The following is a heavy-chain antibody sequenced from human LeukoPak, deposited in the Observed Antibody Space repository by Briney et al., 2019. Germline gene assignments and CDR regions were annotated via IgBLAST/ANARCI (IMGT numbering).Heavy chain of an antibody. Sequence: ASVKVSCTASGYTFTSYDINWVRQATGQGFEWMGWMNPNSGNTGYAQKFQGRVTITRNTSISTAYMELSSLRSEDTAVYYCARVGYRRYSSSWYYYMDVWGKGTTVTVSS. CDR2: MNPNSGNT. J-gene: IGHJ6*03. V-gene: IGHV1-8*03. D-gene: IGHD6-13*01. CDR1: GYTFTSYD. CDR3: ARVGYRRYSSSWYYYMDV.